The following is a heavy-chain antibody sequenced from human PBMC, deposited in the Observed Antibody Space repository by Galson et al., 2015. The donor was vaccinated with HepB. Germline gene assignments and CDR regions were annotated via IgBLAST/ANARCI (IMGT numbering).Heavy chain of an antibody. D-gene: IGHD6-13*01. Sequence: SLRLSCAASGFTFSSYSMNWVRQAPGKGLEWVAVISYDGSNKYYADSVKGRFTISRDNSKNTLYLQMNSLRAEDTAVYYCAREGAAAGTPPFDYWGQGTLVTVSS. CDR1: GFTFSSYS. V-gene: IGHV3-30*03. J-gene: IGHJ4*02. CDR3: AREGAAAGTPPFDY. CDR2: ISYDGSNK.